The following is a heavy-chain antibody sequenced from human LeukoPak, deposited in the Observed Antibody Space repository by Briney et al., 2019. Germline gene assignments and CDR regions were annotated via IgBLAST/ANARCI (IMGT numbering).Heavy chain of an antibody. D-gene: IGHD3-3*01. V-gene: IGHV1-18*01. CDR2: ISAYNGNT. Sequence: ASVKVSCKASGYTFTSYGISWVRQAPGQGLEWMAWISAYNGNTNYAQKLQGRVTMTTDTSTSTAYMELRSLRSDDTAVYYCARVSGEQYDFWSGYYTSNGLDYRGQGTLVTVSS. CDR1: GYTFTSYG. J-gene: IGHJ4*02. CDR3: ARVSGEQYDFWSGYYTSNGLDY.